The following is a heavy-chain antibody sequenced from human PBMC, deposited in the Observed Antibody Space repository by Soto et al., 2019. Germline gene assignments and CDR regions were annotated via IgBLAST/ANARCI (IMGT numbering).Heavy chain of an antibody. CDR2: ISGRGANT. V-gene: IGHV3-23*01. CDR1: GFTFSSYA. CDR3: AKGRYFDTCGYLDY. Sequence: PGGPLRLSCEASGFTFSSYAMGWVSKAPGKGLEWLSSISGRGANTYSAASVKGRFTISRDNSTNTLHLQMHSLRADDSAVYYCAKGRYFDTCGYLDYWGQRTLVTVSS. J-gene: IGHJ4*02. D-gene: IGHD3-22*01.